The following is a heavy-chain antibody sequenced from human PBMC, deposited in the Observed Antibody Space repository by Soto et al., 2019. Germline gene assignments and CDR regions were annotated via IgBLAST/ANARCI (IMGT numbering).Heavy chain of an antibody. V-gene: IGHV3-30-3*01. Sequence: QVQLVESGGGVVPPGRSLRLSCVGSGFTFTKYAMNWVRQPPGKGLEWVANIAYDGSYTHYADSVKGRFSISRDNSKNALYLQMNSLRPDDTAVFFCAIPWAWFGDDFLDVWCQGTVVTVYS. CDR1: GFTFTKYA. CDR2: IAYDGSYT. D-gene: IGHD3-10*01. CDR3: AIPWAWFGDDFLDV. J-gene: IGHJ3*01.